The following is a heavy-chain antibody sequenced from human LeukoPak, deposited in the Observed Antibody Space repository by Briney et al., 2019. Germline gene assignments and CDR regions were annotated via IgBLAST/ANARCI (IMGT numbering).Heavy chain of an antibody. CDR2: IHHSGST. J-gene: IGHJ4*02. Sequence: SETLSLTCTVSGYSIRNGYQWGWIRQPPGKGLEWIGTIHHSGSTYSNPSLKSRVTISIDTSKNQFSLKLSSVTAAYTAVYYCARVITVPPSFDHWGQGSLVTVSS. CDR3: ARVITVPPSFDH. V-gene: IGHV4-38-2*02. D-gene: IGHD3-10*01. CDR1: GYSIRNGYQ.